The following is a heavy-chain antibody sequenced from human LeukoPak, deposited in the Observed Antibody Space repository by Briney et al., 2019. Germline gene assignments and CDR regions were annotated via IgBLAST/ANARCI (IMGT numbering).Heavy chain of an antibody. CDR3: ARGAPGRTDY. J-gene: IGHJ4*02. D-gene: IGHD1-14*01. Sequence: GGSLRLSCAASGFTFSSYSMNWVRQAPGKGLEWVSSISSSSSYVYYADSVKGRFTISRDNAKNSLYLQMNSLRAEDTAVYYCARGAPGRTDYWGQGTLVTVSS. V-gene: IGHV3-21*01. CDR1: GFTFSSYS. CDR2: ISSSSSYV.